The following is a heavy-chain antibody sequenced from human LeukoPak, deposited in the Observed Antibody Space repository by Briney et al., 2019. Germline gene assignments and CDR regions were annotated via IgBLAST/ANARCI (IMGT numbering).Heavy chain of an antibody. D-gene: IGHD2-2*01. CDR2: IYYSGST. V-gene: IGHV4-59*01. J-gene: IGHJ6*03. CDR1: GGSISSYY. Sequence: SSETLSLTCTVSGGSISSYYWSWIRQPPGKGLEWIGYIYYSGSTNYNPSLKSRVTISVDTSKNQFSLKLSSVTAADTAVYYCARYRYCSSTSCYPYYYYYVDVWGKGTTVTVSS. CDR3: ARYRYCSSTSCYPYYYYYVDV.